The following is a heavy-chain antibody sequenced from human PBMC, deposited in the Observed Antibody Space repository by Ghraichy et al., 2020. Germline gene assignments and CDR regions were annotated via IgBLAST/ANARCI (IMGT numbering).Heavy chain of an antibody. J-gene: IGHJ4*02. CDR1: GASINDNY. CDR3: TRHTRSPDR. Sequence: GSLNISCTVSGASINDNYWSWFRQPPGKGLECLGYIFYTGDTNYSPSLRSRLTMSLDTSKNQISLKLNSVTDADTATYYCTRHTRSPDRWGPGTLVIISS. V-gene: IGHV4-59*01. CDR2: IFYTGDT. D-gene: IGHD6-13*01.